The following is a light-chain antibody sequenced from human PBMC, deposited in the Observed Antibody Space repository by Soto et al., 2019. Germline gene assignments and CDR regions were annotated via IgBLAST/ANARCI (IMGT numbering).Light chain of an antibody. J-gene: IGLJ1*01. Sequence: QSALTQPASVSGSPGQSITISCSGTSSDVGGYNYVSWYQQHPGKPPKLMIYDVSYRPSGISSRFSGSKSDNTASLTISGLQAEDEAEYYCRSFTTSNLDVFGTVTKLTVL. CDR1: SSDVGGYNY. CDR3: RSFTTSNLDV. V-gene: IGLV2-14*01. CDR2: DVS.